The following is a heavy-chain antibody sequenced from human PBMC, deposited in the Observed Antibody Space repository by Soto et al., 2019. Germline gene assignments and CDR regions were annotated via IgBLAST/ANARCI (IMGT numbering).Heavy chain of an antibody. CDR3: ARHSVTIIVVVPAATAVDV. D-gene: IGHD2-2*01. J-gene: IGHJ6*02. V-gene: IGHV4-39*01. CDR1: GGSISSSSYY. CDR2: IYYSGST. Sequence: QLQLQESGPGLVKPSETLSLTCTVSGGSISSSSYYWGWIRQPPGKGLEWIGSIYYSGSTYYNPSLKSRVTISVDTSKNQFSLKLSSVTAADTAVYYCARHSVTIIVVVPAATAVDVWGQGTTVTVSS.